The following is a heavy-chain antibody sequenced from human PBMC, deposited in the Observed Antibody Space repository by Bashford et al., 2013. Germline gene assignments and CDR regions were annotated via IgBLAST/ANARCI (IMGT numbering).Heavy chain of an antibody. J-gene: IGHJ4*02. V-gene: IGHV3-9*01. Sequence: GGSLRLSCAASGFTFDDFAMHWVRQAPGKGLEWVSGISWNSGSIDYADSVKGRFTISRDNPENSLYLQMNSLKTEDTAIYYCHFYNGALDYWGQGTLVTVSS. CDR3: HFYNGALDY. CDR1: GFTFDDFA. D-gene: IGHD3-10*01. CDR2: ISWNSGSI.